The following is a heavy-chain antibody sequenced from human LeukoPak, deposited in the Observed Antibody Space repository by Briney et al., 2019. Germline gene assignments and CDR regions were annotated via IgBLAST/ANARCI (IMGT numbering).Heavy chain of an antibody. D-gene: IGHD5-24*01. Sequence: GGSLRLSCEASGFTFDDFAMNWVRQAPGKGLQWVSLIYASGGTTKYADSVKGRFTISRDNSKNTLYLQMNSLRVEDTAVYYCAKDSIRDGYNSYDYWGQGTLVTLSS. V-gene: IGHV3-23*01. CDR3: AKDSIRDGYNSYDY. CDR2: IYASGGTT. J-gene: IGHJ4*02. CDR1: GFTFDDFA.